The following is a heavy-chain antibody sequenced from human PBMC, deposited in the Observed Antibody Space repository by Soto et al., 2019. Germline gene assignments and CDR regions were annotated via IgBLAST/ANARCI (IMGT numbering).Heavy chain of an antibody. CDR2: FDPEDGET. CDR1: GYTLTELS. J-gene: IGHJ4*02. CDR3: ATDNFYY. V-gene: IGHV1-24*01. Sequence: ASVKVSCKVSGYTLTELSMHWVRQAPGKGLEWMGGFDPEDGETIYAQNFLGRVTMTDDTSTDTAYMELSSLRSEDTAVYYHATDNFYYWGQGTLVPVSS.